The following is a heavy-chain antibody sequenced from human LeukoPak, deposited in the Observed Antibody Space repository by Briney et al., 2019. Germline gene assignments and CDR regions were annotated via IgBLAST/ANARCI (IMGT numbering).Heavy chain of an antibody. CDR1: GDSISSGSYY. CDR2: IYGRGGS. J-gene: IGHJ4*02. V-gene: IGHV4-61*10. Sequence: SETLSLTCTVSGDSISSGSYYWSWIRQPAGKGLEWIGRIYGRGGSNYNPSLKSRVTISIDKSKNQFALKMRSVTAADTAVYYCARVTGYMIEDYFDYWGQGTLVTVSS. D-gene: IGHD3-22*01. CDR3: ARVTGYMIEDYFDY.